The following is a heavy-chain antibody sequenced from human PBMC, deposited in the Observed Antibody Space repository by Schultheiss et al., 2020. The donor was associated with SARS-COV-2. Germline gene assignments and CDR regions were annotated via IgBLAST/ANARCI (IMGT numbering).Heavy chain of an antibody. J-gene: IGHJ4*02. Sequence: SETLSLTCTVSGGSISSYYWSWIRQPPGKGLEWIGNIFYSGSTNYNPSLKSRVTISVDTSKNQFSLKLSSVTAADTAVYYCARARLDLYDYVWGSYLFDYWGQGTLVTVSS. V-gene: IGHV4-59*12. CDR3: ARARLDLYDYVWGSYLFDY. CDR1: GGSISSYY. D-gene: IGHD3-16*01. CDR2: IFYSGST.